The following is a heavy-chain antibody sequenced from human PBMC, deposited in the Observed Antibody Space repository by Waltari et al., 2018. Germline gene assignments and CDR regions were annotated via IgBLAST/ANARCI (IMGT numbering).Heavy chain of an antibody. CDR3: ARGPHYDFWSGYYTSGAFDI. Sequence: QVQLQQWGAGLLKPSETLSLTCAVYGGSFSGYYWSWIRQPPGKGLEWIGESNHSGSTNSNPSLKSRVTISVATSKNQFSLKLSSVTAADTAVYYCARGPHYDFWSGYYTSGAFDIWGQGTMVTVSS. CDR2: SNHSGST. J-gene: IGHJ3*02. CDR1: GGSFSGYY. D-gene: IGHD3-3*01. V-gene: IGHV4-34*01.